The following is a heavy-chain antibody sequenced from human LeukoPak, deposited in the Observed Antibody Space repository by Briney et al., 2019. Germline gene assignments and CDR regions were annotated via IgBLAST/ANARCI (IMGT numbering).Heavy chain of an antibody. V-gene: IGHV3-23*01. D-gene: IGHD1-26*01. CDR1: GFTFSSYA. Sequence: GGSLRLSCAASGFTFSSYAMSWVRQAPGKGLEWVSAISGSGGSTYYADSVKGRFTISRDNSKNTLYLQMNSLRAEDTAVHYCAKDSGSYYYFDYWGQGTLVTVSS. CDR3: AKDSGSYYYFDY. J-gene: IGHJ4*02. CDR2: ISGSGGST.